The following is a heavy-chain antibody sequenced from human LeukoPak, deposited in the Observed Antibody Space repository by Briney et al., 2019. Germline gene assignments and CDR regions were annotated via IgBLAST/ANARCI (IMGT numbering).Heavy chain of an antibody. CDR3: AKDRRPWELLAAAQDY. CDR1: GFTFSSYA. D-gene: IGHD1-26*01. Sequence: GGSLRLSCAASGFTFSSYAMSWVRQAPGKGLEWVSAISGSGGSTYYADSVKGRFTISRDNSKNTLYLQMNSLRAEDTAVYYCAKDRRPWELLAAAQDYWGQGTLVTVSS. V-gene: IGHV3-23*01. J-gene: IGHJ4*02. CDR2: ISGSGGST.